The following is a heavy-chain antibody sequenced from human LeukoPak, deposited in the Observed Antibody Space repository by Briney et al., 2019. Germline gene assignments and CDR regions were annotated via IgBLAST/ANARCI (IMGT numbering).Heavy chain of an antibody. J-gene: IGHJ4*02. D-gene: IGHD4-17*01. CDR3: AKGGDYGDYEGFDY. Sequence: GRSLRLSCAASGFTFDDYAMHWVRQAPGKGLEWASGISWNTGSIGYADSVKGRFTTSRDNAKNSLYLQMNSLRAEDTALYYCAKGGDYGDYEGFDYWGQGTLVTVSS. CDR2: ISWNTGSI. CDR1: GFTFDDYA. V-gene: IGHV3-9*01.